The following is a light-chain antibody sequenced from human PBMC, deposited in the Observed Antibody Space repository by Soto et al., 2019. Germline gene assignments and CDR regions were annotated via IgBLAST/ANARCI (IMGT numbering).Light chain of an antibody. CDR3: QQYNSYST. CDR2: DAS. CDR1: QSISSW. V-gene: IGKV1-5*01. Sequence: DIQMTQSPSTLSASVGDRVTITCRASQSISSWLAWYQQKPGKAPKLLIYDASSLESGVPSTFSGSGSGTEFPLTISSLQPDDFATYYCQQYNSYSTFGQGTKLEIK. J-gene: IGKJ2*01.